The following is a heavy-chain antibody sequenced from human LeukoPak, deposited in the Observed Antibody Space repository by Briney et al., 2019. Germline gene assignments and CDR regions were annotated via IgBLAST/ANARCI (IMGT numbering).Heavy chain of an antibody. Sequence: GGSLTLSCAASGFTFGSYAMSWVRQAPGQGPEWVSVISGSGITTYYADSVKGRFTISRDNSESTLYLQMNSLRVEDTAVYYCASADCSSTSCYRAFHIWGQGTRVTVSS. J-gene: IGHJ3*02. CDR3: ASADCSSTSCYRAFHI. V-gene: IGHV3-23*01. D-gene: IGHD2-2*01. CDR1: GFTFGSYA. CDR2: ISGSGITT.